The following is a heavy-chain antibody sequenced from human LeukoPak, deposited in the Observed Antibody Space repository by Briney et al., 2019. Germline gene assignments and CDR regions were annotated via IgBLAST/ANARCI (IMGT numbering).Heavy chain of an antibody. J-gene: IGHJ5*02. D-gene: IGHD6-19*01. Sequence: SETLSLTCTVSGGSISSSSYYWGWIRQPPGKGLEWIGSIYYSGSTYYNPSLKSRVTISVDTPKNQFSLKLSSVTAADTAVYYCASSGWYKGNWFDPWGQGTLVTVSS. CDR2: IYYSGST. V-gene: IGHV4-39*07. CDR1: GGSISSSSYY. CDR3: ASSGWYKGNWFDP.